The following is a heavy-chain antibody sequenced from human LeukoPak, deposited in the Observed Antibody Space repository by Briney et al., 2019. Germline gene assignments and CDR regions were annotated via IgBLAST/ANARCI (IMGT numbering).Heavy chain of an antibody. V-gene: IGHV4-61*02. CDR1: GGSISSGSYY. D-gene: IGHD6-13*01. CDR3: PRTSPYIAGKAFDI. Sequence: SETLSLTCTVSGGSISSGSYYWSWIRQPAGKGLEWIGRIYSSGDTNYDPSLKSRVTISVDTSKNHFSLRLSSVTAADTAVYYCPRTSPYIAGKAFDIWGQGTMVTVSS. CDR2: IYSSGDT. J-gene: IGHJ3*02.